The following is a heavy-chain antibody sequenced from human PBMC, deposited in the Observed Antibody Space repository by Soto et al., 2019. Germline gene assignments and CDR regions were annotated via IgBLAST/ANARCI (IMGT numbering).Heavy chain of an antibody. V-gene: IGHV3-9*01. CDR2: ISWNSETR. CDR3: AKELGGYSYGYELDH. J-gene: IGHJ4*02. D-gene: IGHD5-18*01. Sequence: EVQLVDSGGGLVQPGRSLRLSCAASGFTFDIYAMHWVRQAPGKGLEWVSSISWNSETRGYADSVKGRFTISRDNAKNSLYLQMDSLRTEDTAFYYCAKELGGYSYGYELDHWGQGTLVAVSS. CDR1: GFTFDIYA.